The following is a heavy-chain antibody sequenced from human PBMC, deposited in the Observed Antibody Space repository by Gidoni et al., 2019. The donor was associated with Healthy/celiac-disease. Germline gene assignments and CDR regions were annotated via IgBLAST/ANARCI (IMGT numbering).Heavy chain of an antibody. J-gene: IGHJ4*02. CDR2: IKQEGSEK. CDR1: GFTFSSYW. V-gene: IGHV3-7*04. Sequence: EVQLVESGGGLVQPGGSLRLSCAASGFTFSSYWMSWVRQAPGKGLEWGANIKQEGSEKYYVDSVKGRFTISRDNAKNSLYLQMNSLRAEDTAVYYCARDGITMVRGVIITHFDYWGQGTLVTVSS. D-gene: IGHD3-10*01. CDR3: ARDGITMVRGVIITHFDY.